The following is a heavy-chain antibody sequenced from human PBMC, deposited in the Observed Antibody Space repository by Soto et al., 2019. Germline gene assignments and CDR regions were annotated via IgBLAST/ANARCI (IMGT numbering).Heavy chain of an antibody. V-gene: IGHV3-23*01. CDR3: TRDPNGDYLGAFDI. J-gene: IGHJ3*02. CDR1: GFTFNIFA. CDR2: IIGSGDYA. D-gene: IGHD4-17*01. Sequence: EVQLLESGGGLVPPGGSLRLSCAASGFTFNIFAMTWVRQAPGKGLEWVSSIIGSGDYARYTDSVQGRFTISRDNSRNTLYLQMNSLRSEDTALYYCTRDPNGDYLGAFDIWGQGTMVTVSS.